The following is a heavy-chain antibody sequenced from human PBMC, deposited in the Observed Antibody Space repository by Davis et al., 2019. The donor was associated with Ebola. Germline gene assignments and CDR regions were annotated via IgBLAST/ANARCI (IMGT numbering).Heavy chain of an antibody. J-gene: IGHJ4*02. CDR3: ATLPGYY. Sequence: GGSLRLSCAASGFTFGSYAMSWVRQAPGKGLEWVSAISDSGDSTYYADSVQGRFTISRDNAKNTLYLQMNNLRVEDTAVYYCATLPGYYWGQGTLVTVSS. CDR2: ISDSGDST. CDR1: GFTFGSYA. V-gene: IGHV3-23*01. D-gene: IGHD1-26*01.